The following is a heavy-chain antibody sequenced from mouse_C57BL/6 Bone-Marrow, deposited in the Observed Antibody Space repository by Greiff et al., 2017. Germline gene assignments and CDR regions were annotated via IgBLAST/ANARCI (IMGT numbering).Heavy chain of an antibody. D-gene: IGHD2-5*01. Sequence: EVQLQQSGAELVKPGASVKLSCTASGFNIKDYYMHWVKQRTEQGLEWIGRIDHGGGETKYAPKFQGQATITADTSSNTAYLQLSSLTSEDTAVYYCARDHYSNGDWGQGTTLTVSS. V-gene: IGHV14-2*01. CDR2: IDHGGGET. J-gene: IGHJ2*01. CDR3: ARDHYSNGD. CDR1: GFNIKDYY.